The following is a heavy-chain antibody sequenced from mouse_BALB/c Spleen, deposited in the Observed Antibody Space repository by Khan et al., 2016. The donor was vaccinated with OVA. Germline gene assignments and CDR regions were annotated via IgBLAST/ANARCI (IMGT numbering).Heavy chain of an antibody. CDR1: GYSFTDYT. Sequence: EVQLQQSGPELVKPGASMKMSCKASGYSFTDYTLNWVKQSHGKNLEWIGLINPYNGDTNYNQKFKVKATLTVDKSSRTAYMELLSLTSEDSAVXYCTRSGYGGFAYWGQGTLVTVSA. CDR2: INPYNGDT. J-gene: IGHJ3*01. V-gene: IGHV1-18*01. D-gene: IGHD1-2*01. CDR3: TRSGYGGFAY.